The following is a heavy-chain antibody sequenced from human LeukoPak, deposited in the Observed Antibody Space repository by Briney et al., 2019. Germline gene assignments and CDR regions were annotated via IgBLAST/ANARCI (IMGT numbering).Heavy chain of an antibody. CDR2: INHSGST. D-gene: IGHD5-24*01. CDR3: ARRDGNAFDI. V-gene: IGHV4-34*01. J-gene: IGHJ3*02. CDR1: GGSFSGYY. Sequence: SETLSLTCAVYGGSFSGYYWSWIRQPAGKGLEWIGEINHSGSTNYNPSLKSGVTISVDTSKNQFSLKLTSVTAADTAVYYCARRDGNAFDIWGQGTMVTVSA.